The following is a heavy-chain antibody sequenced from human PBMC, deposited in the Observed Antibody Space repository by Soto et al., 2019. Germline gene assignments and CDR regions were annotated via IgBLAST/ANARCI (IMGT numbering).Heavy chain of an antibody. J-gene: IGHJ4*02. D-gene: IGHD4-17*01. CDR1: GYTFTSYG. Sequence: ASVKVSCKASGYTFTSYGISWVRQAPGQGLEWMGWISAYNGNTNYAQKLQGRVTMTTDTSTSTAYMELSSLRSEDTAVYYCARAARDYGDYVFDYWGQGTLVTVSS. V-gene: IGHV1-18*01. CDR2: ISAYNGNT. CDR3: ARAARDYGDYVFDY.